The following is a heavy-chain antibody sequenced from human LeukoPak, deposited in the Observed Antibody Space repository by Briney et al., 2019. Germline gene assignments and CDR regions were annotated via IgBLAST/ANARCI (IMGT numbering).Heavy chain of an antibody. J-gene: IGHJ4*02. V-gene: IGHV5-51*01. Sequence: GESLKISCKASGYSFTDYWIAWVRQMPGKGREWMGIIYPGDSDTRHSPALQAHVTISADKYLTTTYLQWSSLKASDTAMYYCARPMEMATITSLKLWGQGSLVTVSS. CDR3: ARPMEMATITSLKL. CDR2: IYPGDSDT. D-gene: IGHD5-24*01. CDR1: GYSFTDYW.